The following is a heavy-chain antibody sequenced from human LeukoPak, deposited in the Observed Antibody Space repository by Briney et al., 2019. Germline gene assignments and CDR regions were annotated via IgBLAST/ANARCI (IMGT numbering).Heavy chain of an antibody. CDR2: INHSGST. V-gene: IGHV4-34*01. J-gene: IGHJ4*02. D-gene: IGHD5-18*01. CDR3: ARVTRGYSYGPLDY. CDR1: GGSFSGYY. Sequence: PSETLSLTCAVNGGSFSGYYWSWIRQPPGKGLEWSGEINHSGSTNYNPSLKSRVTISVDTSKNQFSLKVSSVTAADTAVYYCARVTRGYSYGPLDYWGKGILVTVSS.